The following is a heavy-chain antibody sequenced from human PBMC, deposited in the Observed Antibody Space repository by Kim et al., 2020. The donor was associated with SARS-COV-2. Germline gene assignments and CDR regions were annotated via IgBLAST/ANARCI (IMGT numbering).Heavy chain of an antibody. D-gene: IGHD2-2*01. J-gene: IGHJ4*02. CDR1: GFTFGDYA. CDR3: AKDTAIVVITSAIDY. CDR2: ISWNCGTL. Sequence: GGSLRLSCTASGFTFGDYAMHWVRQAPGKGLEWVSGISWNCGTLGYADSVRGRFTISRDNAKNSLYLQMNSLRAEDTALYYCAKDTAIVVITSAIDYWGQGTLVTVSS. V-gene: IGHV3-9*01.